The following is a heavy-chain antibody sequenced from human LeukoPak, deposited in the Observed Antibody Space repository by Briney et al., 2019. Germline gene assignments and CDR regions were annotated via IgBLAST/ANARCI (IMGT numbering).Heavy chain of an antibody. CDR3: ARRWYNAFDI. CDR2: IYPGDSDT. J-gene: IGHJ3*02. Sequence: GESLQLHCLWTQLHLTLYWLASVRQLTGKGLERMGIIYPGDSDTRYSPSFRGQVTISADKSISTAYLQWSSLKASDTAMYYCARRWYNAFDIWGQGTMVTVSS. CDR1: QLHLTLYW. D-gene: IGHD6-13*01. V-gene: IGHV5-51*01.